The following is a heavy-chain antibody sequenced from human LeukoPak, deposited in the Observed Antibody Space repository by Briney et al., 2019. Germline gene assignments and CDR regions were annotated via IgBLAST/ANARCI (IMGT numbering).Heavy chain of an antibody. D-gene: IGHD2-15*01. Sequence: ASVKVSCKASGGTFSSYAISWVRQAPGQGLEWMGGIIPIFGTANYAQKFQGRVTITTDESTSTAYMELSSLRSEDTAVYYCASSMRYCSGGSCHPAYFDYWGQGTLVTVSS. CDR1: GGTFSSYA. CDR3: ASSMRYCSGGSCHPAYFDY. CDR2: IIPIFGTA. J-gene: IGHJ4*02. V-gene: IGHV1-69*05.